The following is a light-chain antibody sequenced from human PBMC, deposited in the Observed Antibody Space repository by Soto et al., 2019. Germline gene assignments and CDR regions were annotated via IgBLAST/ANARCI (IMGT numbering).Light chain of an antibody. J-gene: IGLJ1*01. CDR3: SSYTSSSTQV. V-gene: IGLV2-14*03. Sequence: QSALTQHASVSGSPGQSITISCTGTSSDIGGYNYVSWYQQHPGEVPKLMIYDVNYRPSGVSNRFSGSKSGNTASLTISGLQPEDEADYYCSSYTSSSTQVFGAGTKVTVL. CDR1: SSDIGGYNY. CDR2: DVN.